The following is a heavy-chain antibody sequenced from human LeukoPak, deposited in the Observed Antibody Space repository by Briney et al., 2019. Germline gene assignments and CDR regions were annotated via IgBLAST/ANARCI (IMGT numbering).Heavy chain of an antibody. CDR3: ASSESYMDV. CDR2: IYYSGST. J-gene: IGHJ6*03. Sequence: PSETLSLTCTVSGGSIRSSSYYWGWIRQPPGKGLEWIGSIYYSGSTYYNPSLKSRVTISVDTSKNQFSLKLSSVTAADTAVYYCASSESYMDVWGKGTTVTVSS. CDR1: GGSIRSSSYY. V-gene: IGHV4-39*01. D-gene: IGHD3-10*01.